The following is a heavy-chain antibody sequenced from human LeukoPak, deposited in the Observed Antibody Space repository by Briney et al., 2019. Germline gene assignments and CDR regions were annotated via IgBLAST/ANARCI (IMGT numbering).Heavy chain of an antibody. V-gene: IGHV1-18*01. CDR1: GYTFTSYG. J-gene: IGHJ6*02. Sequence: GASVKVSCKASGYTFTSYGISWVRQAPGQGLEWMGWISAYNGITNYAQKLQGRVTITADESTSTAYMELSSLRSEDTAVYYCANSITPYNYYGMDVWGQGTTVTVSS. CDR2: ISAYNGIT. D-gene: IGHD1-14*01. CDR3: ANSITPYNYYGMDV.